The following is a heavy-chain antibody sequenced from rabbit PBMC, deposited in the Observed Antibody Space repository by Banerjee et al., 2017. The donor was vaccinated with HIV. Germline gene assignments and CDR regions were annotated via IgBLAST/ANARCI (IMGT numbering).Heavy chain of an antibody. D-gene: IGHD8-1*01. CDR1: GFTLSSYV. CDR3: ARAGSGYRQFDL. CDR2: INTGSGSA. J-gene: IGHJ4*01. V-gene: IGHV1S45*01. Sequence: QEQLEESGGGLVKPEGSLKLSCTVSGFTLSSYVMCWVRQAPGKGLEWIGCINTGSGSAYYANWAKGRFTISKTSSTTVTLQMTSLTAADTATYFCARAGSGYRQFDLWGPGTLVTVS.